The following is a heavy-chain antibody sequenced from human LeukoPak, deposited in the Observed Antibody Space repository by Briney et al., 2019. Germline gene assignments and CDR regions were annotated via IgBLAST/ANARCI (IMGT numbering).Heavy chain of an antibody. V-gene: IGHV1-18*01. J-gene: IGHJ6*02. D-gene: IGHD3-10*01. Sequence: ASVKVSCKASGYTFTIYGISWVRQAPGQGLEWMGWISAYNGNTNYAQKLQGRVTMTTDTSTSTAYMELRSLRSDDTAVYYCARDSSLDYYGSGSYSYYYYGMDVWGQGTTVTVSS. CDR2: ISAYNGNT. CDR1: GYTFTIYG. CDR3: ARDSSLDYYGSGSYSYYYYGMDV.